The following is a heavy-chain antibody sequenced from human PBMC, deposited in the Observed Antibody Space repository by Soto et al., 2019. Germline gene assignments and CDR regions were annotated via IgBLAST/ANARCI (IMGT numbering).Heavy chain of an antibody. CDR3: ARTGDCSSTSCYAFYYYGMDV. CDR1: GGSISSGNYY. D-gene: IGHD2-2*01. V-gene: IGHV4-30-4*01. CDR2: ISYSGST. J-gene: IGHJ6*02. Sequence: PSETLSLTCTVSGGSISSGNYYWSWIRQPPGKGLEWIGFISYSGSTYYSASLKSRFTISVDTSKNQFSLNLSSVTAVDTAVYYCARTGDCSSTSCYAFYYYGMDVWGQGTTVTVSS.